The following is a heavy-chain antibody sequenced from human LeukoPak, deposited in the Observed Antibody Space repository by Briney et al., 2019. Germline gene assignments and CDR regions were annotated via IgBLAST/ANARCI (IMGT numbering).Heavy chain of an antibody. CDR3: AASSGWYESDLNWFDP. J-gene: IGHJ5*02. CDR2: IYYSGST. V-gene: IGHV4-38-2*02. D-gene: IGHD6-19*01. Sequence: SETLSLTCTVSGYSISSGYYWGWIRQPPGKGLEWIGYIYYSGSTYYNPSLKSRVTISVDTSKNQFSLKLSSVTAADTAVYYCAASSGWYESDLNWFDPWGQGTLVTVSS. CDR1: GYSISSGYY.